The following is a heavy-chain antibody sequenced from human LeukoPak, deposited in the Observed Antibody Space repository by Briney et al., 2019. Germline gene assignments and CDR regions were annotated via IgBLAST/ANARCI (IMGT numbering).Heavy chain of an antibody. J-gene: IGHJ4*02. Sequence: GGSLRLSCAASGFTFSNYAMSWVRQAPGKGLEWVSGISDSGASTYYADSVKGRFTISRDNSKNTVYLQMNSLRAEDTAVYYCAKDITTAEGDYFDYWGQGTLVTVSS. CDR1: GFTFSNYA. D-gene: IGHD1-14*01. CDR3: AKDITTAEGDYFDY. CDR2: ISDSGAST. V-gene: IGHV3-23*01.